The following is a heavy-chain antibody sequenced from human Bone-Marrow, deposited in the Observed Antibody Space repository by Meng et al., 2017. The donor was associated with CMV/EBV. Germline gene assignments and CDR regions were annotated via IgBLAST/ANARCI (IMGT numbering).Heavy chain of an antibody. CDR1: GFTFSSYD. CDR3: ARDNRGRLLP. D-gene: IGHD3-16*01. CDR2: IGTAGDT. V-gene: IGHV3-13*01. Sequence: GESLKISCAASGFTFSSYDMHWVRQATGKGLEWVSAIGTAGDTYYPGSVKGRFTISRENAKNSLYLQMNSLRAGDTAVYYCARDNRGRLLPWGQGTLVTVSS. J-gene: IGHJ5*02.